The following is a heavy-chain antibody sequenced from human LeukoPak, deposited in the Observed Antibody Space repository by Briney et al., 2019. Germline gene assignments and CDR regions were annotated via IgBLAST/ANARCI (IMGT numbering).Heavy chain of an antibody. CDR2: IKQDGSEK. V-gene: IGHV3-7*01. D-gene: IGHD1/OR15-1a*01. CDR3: TNSNWYIRN. Sequence: PGGSLRLSCAASGFSFSSYWINWVRQAPGKGLEWVANIKQDGSEKNYVDSVKGRFTISRDNAKNSLFLQMNSLRADDTAVYYCTNSNWYIRNWGQGTLVTVSS. J-gene: IGHJ4*02. CDR1: GFSFSSYW.